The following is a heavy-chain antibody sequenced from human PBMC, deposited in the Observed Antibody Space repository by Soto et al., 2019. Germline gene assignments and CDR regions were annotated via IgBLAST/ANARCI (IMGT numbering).Heavy chain of an antibody. V-gene: IGHV1-58*01. CDR3: AALPVMRFFKWLPGYFDY. J-gene: IGHJ4*03. CDR2: LVVGSGNT. D-gene: IGHD3-3*01. CDR1: GFMFTSSA. Sequence: SVKVSLKNSGFMFTSSAVQWVRQARGQRLEWIGWLVVGSGNTHYAQHFQERVTLTRDMSTGTAYMELSSLRSVDTAVYYCAALPVMRFFKWLPGYFDYWGQGTLVTVSS.